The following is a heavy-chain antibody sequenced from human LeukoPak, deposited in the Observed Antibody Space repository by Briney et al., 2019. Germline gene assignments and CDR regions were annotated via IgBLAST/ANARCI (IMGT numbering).Heavy chain of an antibody. J-gene: IGHJ4*02. CDR3: ARDRSLGIIDY. D-gene: IGHD3-16*01. V-gene: IGHV4-59*01. CDR2: IYYSGST. Sequence: SETLSLTCIVSGDSISSYYWSWIRRPPGKGLEWIGYIYYSGSTNYNPSLKSRVTISIDASKNHFSLKLSSVTAADTAAYYCARDRSLGIIDYWGQGTLVTVSS. CDR1: GDSISSYY.